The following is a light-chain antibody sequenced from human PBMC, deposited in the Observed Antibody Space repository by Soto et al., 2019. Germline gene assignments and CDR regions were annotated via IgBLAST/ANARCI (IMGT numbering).Light chain of an antibody. Sequence: QSALTQPASVSGSPGQSITISCTGTSSDVGGYNYVPWFQQHPGKAPKLMIYDVSNRPSGVSNRFSGSKSGSTASLTISGLQAEDEADYYCSSYTSSTTEVFGTGTKLTVL. CDR1: SSDVGGYNY. J-gene: IGLJ1*01. CDR3: SSYTSSTTEV. V-gene: IGLV2-14*03. CDR2: DVS.